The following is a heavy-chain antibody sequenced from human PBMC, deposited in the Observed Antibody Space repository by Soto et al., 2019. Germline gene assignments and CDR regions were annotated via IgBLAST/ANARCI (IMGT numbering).Heavy chain of an antibody. CDR3: AKDRWGDSGGWSTGHYFEY. Sequence: SVKVSCKASGGTFSSYAISWVRQAPGQGLEWMGGIIPIFGTANYAQKFQGRVTITADKSTSTAYMELSSLRSEDTAVYYCAKDRWGDSGGWSTGHYFEYWGQGTLVTVSS. CDR2: IIPIFGTA. CDR1: GGTFSSYA. J-gene: IGHJ4*02. D-gene: IGHD6-19*01. V-gene: IGHV1-69*06.